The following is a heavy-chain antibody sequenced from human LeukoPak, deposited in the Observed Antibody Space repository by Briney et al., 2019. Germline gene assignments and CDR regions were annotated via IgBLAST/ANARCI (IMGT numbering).Heavy chain of an antibody. CDR1: GFSLSTSGMS. Sequence: SGSGSALVKPTQTLTLTCTFSGFSLSTSGMSVSWIRQPPGKALEWLALIDWDDDKYYSRFLETRLTISKDTSKNQVVLTMTNMDPVDTATYHCARAYYYDSSGYKYFDYWGQGSLVTVSS. V-gene: IGHV2-70*01. CDR2: IDWDDDK. CDR3: ARAYYYDSSGYKYFDY. J-gene: IGHJ4*02. D-gene: IGHD3-22*01.